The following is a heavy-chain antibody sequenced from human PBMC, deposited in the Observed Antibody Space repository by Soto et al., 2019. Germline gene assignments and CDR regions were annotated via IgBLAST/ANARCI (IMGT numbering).Heavy chain of an antibody. CDR2: IMPVFGRP. V-gene: IGHV1-69*13. CDR1: GGTFSKNT. J-gene: IGHJ4*02. Sequence: SVKVSCKASGGTFSKNTISWGRQAPGQGLEWMGGIMPVFGRPNYAQKFQGRVTIAADEYTRTAYMELSRLKSDDTAVYYCARQFDYDTSGYYYAYWGQGTQVTVSS. D-gene: IGHD3-22*01. CDR3: ARQFDYDTSGYYYAY.